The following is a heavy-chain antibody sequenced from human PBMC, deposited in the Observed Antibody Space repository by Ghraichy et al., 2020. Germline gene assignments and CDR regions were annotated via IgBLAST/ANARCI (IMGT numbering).Heavy chain of an antibody. Sequence: GGSLRLSCAASGFTFSSYAMSWVRQAPGKGLEWVSAISGSGGSTYYADSVKGRFTISRDNSKNTLYLQMNSLRAEDTAVCYCARGVHSGCYRLPAYYYYDMDVWGQGTTVTVSS. CDR1: GFTFSSYA. CDR2: ISGSGGST. V-gene: IGHV3-23*01. D-gene: IGHD1-26*01. J-gene: IGHJ6*02. CDR3: ARGVHSGCYRLPAYYYYDMDV.